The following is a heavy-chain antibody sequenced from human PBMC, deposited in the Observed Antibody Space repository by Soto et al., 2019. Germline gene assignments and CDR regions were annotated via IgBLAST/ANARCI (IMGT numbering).Heavy chain of an antibody. CDR3: ARGNDYDDAFDI. CDR2: IYYSGST. J-gene: IGHJ3*02. V-gene: IGHV4-59*01. D-gene: IGHD4-17*01. Sequence: LSLTCTVSGGSISSYYWSWIRQPPGKGLEWIGYIYYSGSTNYNPSLKSRVTISVDTSKNQFSLKLSSVTAADTAVYYRARGNDYDDAFDIWGQGTMVTVSS. CDR1: GGSISSYY.